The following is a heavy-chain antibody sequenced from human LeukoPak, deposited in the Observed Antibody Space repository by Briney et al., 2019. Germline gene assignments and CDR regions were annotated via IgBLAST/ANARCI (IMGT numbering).Heavy chain of an antibody. J-gene: IGHJ4*02. CDR3: ARDISDSSGNHIPVGY. Sequence: GGSLRLSCAASGFTFTSYSMNWVRQAPGQGLEWVSYISSSSSAIHYADSVKGRFTISRDNAKNSLYLQMNSLRDEDTAVYYCARDISDSSGNHIPVGYWGQGTLVTVSS. D-gene: IGHD3-22*01. CDR2: ISSSSSAI. V-gene: IGHV3-48*02. CDR1: GFTFTSYS.